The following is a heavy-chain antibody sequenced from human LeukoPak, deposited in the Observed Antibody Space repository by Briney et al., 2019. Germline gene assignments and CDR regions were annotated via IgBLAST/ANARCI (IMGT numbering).Heavy chain of an antibody. CDR3: ARVVYYGSRRPPFDP. Sequence: GASVKVSCKVSGYTLTESSMHWVRQAPGKGLEWMGGFDPEDGETIYAQKFQGRVTMTEDTSTDTAYMELSSLRSEDTAVYYCARVVYYGSRRPPFDPWGQGTLVTVSS. D-gene: IGHD3-10*01. CDR1: GYTLTESS. J-gene: IGHJ5*02. V-gene: IGHV1-24*01. CDR2: FDPEDGET.